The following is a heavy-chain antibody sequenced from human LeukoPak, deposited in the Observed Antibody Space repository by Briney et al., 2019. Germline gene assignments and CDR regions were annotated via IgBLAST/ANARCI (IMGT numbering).Heavy chain of an antibody. CDR2: IHSDGSST. Sequence: PGGSLRLSCAASGFTFRSYWMHWVRQAPGKGLVWVSHIHSDGSSTSYADSVQGRFTISRDNAKNTLYLQMNSLRAEDTAVYYCARDSSGFDYWGQGTLVTVSS. CDR1: GFTFRSYW. D-gene: IGHD1-26*01. J-gene: IGHJ4*02. V-gene: IGHV3-74*01. CDR3: ARDSSGFDY.